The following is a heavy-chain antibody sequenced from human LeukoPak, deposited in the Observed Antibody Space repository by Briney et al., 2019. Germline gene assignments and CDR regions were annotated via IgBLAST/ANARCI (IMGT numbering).Heavy chain of an antibody. CDR3: ARVSQLYGSGSYYNVPYFDY. CDR1: GGTFSSYA. D-gene: IGHD3-10*01. CDR2: IIPIFGTA. Sequence: SVKVSCKASGGTFSSYAISWVRQAPGQGLEWMGGIIPIFGTANYAQKFQGRVTITADKSTSTAYMELSSLRSEDTAVYYCARVSQLYGSGSYYNVPYFDYWGQGTLVTVSS. V-gene: IGHV1-69*06. J-gene: IGHJ4*02.